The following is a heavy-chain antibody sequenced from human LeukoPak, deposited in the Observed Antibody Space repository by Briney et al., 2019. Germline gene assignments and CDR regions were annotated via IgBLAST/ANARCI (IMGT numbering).Heavy chain of an antibody. Sequence: ASVKVSCKASGYTFTTYGISWVRQAPGQGREWLGRISVYNGNTNYAQKLQGRVTMTTDTSTSTACMELRSLRSDDTAVYYCARMILLLGDVLTVPPRGFDYWGQGTLVTVSS. V-gene: IGHV1-18*01. CDR2: ISVYNGNT. D-gene: IGHD3-9*01. CDR3: ARMILLLGDVLTVPPRGFDY. CDR1: GYTFTTYG. J-gene: IGHJ4*02.